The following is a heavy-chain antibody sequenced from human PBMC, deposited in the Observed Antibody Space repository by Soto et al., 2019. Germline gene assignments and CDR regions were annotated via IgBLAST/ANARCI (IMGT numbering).Heavy chain of an antibody. V-gene: IGHV1-2*02. J-gene: IGHJ4*02. CDR1: GYTLTDYY. D-gene: IGHD3-10*01. Sequence: ASVKVSCKASGYTLTDYYMHWVRQAPGQGLEWMGWINPNSGDTHYAQKLQGRVTMTRDTSISTANMELSRLESDDTAVYYCARGTMLWGVSAATHDYWGQGTLVTVSS. CDR2: INPNSGDT. CDR3: ARGTMLWGVSAATHDY.